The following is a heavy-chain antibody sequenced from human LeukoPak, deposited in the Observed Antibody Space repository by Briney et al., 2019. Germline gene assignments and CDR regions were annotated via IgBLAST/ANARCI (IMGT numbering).Heavy chain of an antibody. V-gene: IGHV4-38-2*02. CDR3: ARESPPDPIDY. J-gene: IGHJ4*02. CDR1: GYSISSGNY. CDR2: IYHSGST. Sequence: PSETLALTCTVSGYSISSGNYWGWIRQPPGKGLEWIGSIYHSGSTYYNPSLKSRVTISVDTSKNQFSLKLSSVTAADTAVYYCARESPPDPIDYWGQGTLVTVSS. D-gene: IGHD3-9*01.